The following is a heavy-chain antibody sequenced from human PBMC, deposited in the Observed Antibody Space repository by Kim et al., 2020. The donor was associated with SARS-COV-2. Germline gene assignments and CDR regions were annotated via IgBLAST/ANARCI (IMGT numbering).Heavy chain of an antibody. CDR3: ARGVSGTTVVTLGLGYYYYYGMDV. CDR2: INHSGST. Sequence: SETLSLTCAVYGGSFSGYYWSWIRQPAGKGLEWIGEINHSGSTNYNPSLKSRVTISVDTSKNQFSLKLSSVTAADTAVYYCARGVSGTTVVTLGLGYYYYYGMDVWGQGTTVTVSS. D-gene: IGHD4-17*01. CDR1: GGSFSGYY. V-gene: IGHV4-34*01. J-gene: IGHJ6*02.